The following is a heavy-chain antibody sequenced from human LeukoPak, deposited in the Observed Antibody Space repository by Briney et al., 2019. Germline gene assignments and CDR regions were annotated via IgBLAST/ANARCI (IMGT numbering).Heavy chain of an antibody. D-gene: IGHD3-3*01. V-gene: IGHV3-30*01. CDR3: ARDGPGSTLTYYDFWSGKYGPGYFDY. CDR1: GFTFSSYA. CDR2: ISYDGSNK. J-gene: IGHJ4*02. Sequence: PGGSLRLSCAASGFTFSSYAMHWVRQAPGKGLEWVAVISYDGSNKYYADSVKGRFTISRDNSKNTLYLQMNSLRAEDTAVYYCARDGPGSTLTYYDFWSGKYGPGYFDYWGQGTLVTVSS.